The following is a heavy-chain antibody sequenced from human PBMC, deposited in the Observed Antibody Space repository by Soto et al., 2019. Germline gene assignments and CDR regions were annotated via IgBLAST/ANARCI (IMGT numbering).Heavy chain of an antibody. Sequence: TSETLSLTWTVSGGSLSSYYWSWVRQPPGKGLEWIGYIYYSGSTNYNPSLKSRVTISVDTSKNQFSLKLSSVTAADTAVYYCARAAIVVPAAMGWFDPWGQGTLVTVSS. D-gene: IGHD2-2*01. CDR2: IYYSGST. CDR1: GGSLSSYY. V-gene: IGHV4-59*01. J-gene: IGHJ5*02. CDR3: ARAAIVVPAAMGWFDP.